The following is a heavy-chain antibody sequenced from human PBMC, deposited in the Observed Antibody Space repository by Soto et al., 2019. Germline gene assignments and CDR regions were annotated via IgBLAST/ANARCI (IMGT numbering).Heavy chain of an antibody. J-gene: IGHJ6*02. CDR3: ARGPNTAMVRTLYYYYGMDV. CDR2: INHSGST. V-gene: IGHV4-34*01. Sequence: SETLSLTCAVYGGSFSGYYWSWIRQPPGKGLEWIGEINHSGSTNYNPSLKSRVTIPVDTSKNQFSLKLSSVTTADTAVYYCARGPNTAMVRTLYYYYGMDVWGQGTTVTVSS. D-gene: IGHD5-18*01. CDR1: GGSFSGYY.